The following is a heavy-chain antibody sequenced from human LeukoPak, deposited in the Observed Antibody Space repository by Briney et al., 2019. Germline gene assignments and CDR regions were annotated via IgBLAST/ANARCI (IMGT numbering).Heavy chain of an antibody. CDR3: SRSEGVYHGSGSSGTYYPHWFDP. CDR2: VFYNGNT. J-gene: IGHJ5*02. V-gene: IGHV4-61*01. CDR1: GASVSSGRYY. D-gene: IGHD3-10*01. Sequence: PSETLSLTCTVSGASVSSGRYYWSWIRQPPGKALEWIGYVFYNGNTKYNPSLQSRVTISLDTSKNQFSLKMTSVTAADTAVYYCSRSEGVYHGSGSSGTYYPHWFDPWGQGTLVTVSS.